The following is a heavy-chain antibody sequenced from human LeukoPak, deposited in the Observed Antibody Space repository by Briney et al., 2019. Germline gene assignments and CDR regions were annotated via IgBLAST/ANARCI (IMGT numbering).Heavy chain of an antibody. Sequence: PSETLSLTCTVSGGSISSYYWSWIRQPPGKGLEWIAYISDIGSINYNPSLKSRVTISLDTSKNQFSLKLSSVTAADTAVYYCAGHHPRNTVNFWGQGTLVTVSS. J-gene: IGHJ4*02. CDR3: AGHHPRNTVNF. V-gene: IGHV4-59*08. D-gene: IGHD2/OR15-2a*01. CDR2: ISDIGSI. CDR1: GGSISSYY.